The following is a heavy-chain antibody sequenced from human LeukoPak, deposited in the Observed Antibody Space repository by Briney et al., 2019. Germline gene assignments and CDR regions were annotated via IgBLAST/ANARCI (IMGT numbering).Heavy chain of an antibody. CDR2: IYPGDSDT. J-gene: IGHJ6*03. CDR3: ARHPRYFDALTRRDYYYYMDV. CDR1: GYTFTSYW. Sequence: KPGESLKISCKGSGYTFTSYWIGWVRQMPGKGLEWMGIIYPGDSDTRYSPSFQGQVTISADKSISTAYLQWTSLKASDTAMYYCARHPRYFDALTRRDYYYYMDVWGKGTTVTVSS. D-gene: IGHD3-9*01. V-gene: IGHV5-51*01.